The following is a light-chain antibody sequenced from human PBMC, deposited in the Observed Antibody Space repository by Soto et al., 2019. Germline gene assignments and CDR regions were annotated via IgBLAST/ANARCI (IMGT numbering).Light chain of an antibody. V-gene: IGLV1-40*01. J-gene: IGLJ2*01. CDR3: CSYAGSSIL. CDR1: SSNIGAGYD. Sequence: QSVLTQPPSVSGAPGQRVTISCSGSSSNIGAGYDVHWYQQRPGTAPKLLIFGNINRPSGVPDRFSGSKSGTSASLAITGLQAEDEGDYYCCSYAGSSILFGGGTKLTVL. CDR2: GNI.